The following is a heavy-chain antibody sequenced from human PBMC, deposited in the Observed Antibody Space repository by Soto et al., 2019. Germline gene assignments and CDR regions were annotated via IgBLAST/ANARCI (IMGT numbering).Heavy chain of an antibody. CDR3: VRREAVAGSQFDF. V-gene: IGHV4-39*02. CDR2: IYFTGTS. J-gene: IGHJ4*02. CDR1: GGSLSSGSFF. D-gene: IGHD6-19*01. Sequence: SETLCLTCTVSGGSLSSGSFFWGWIRQPPGKGLEWIGHIYFTGTSSYSPSLKSRATMFVDTSKNNFSLRLTSVTAADTAVYYCVRREAVAGSQFDFWGQGTLVTVSS.